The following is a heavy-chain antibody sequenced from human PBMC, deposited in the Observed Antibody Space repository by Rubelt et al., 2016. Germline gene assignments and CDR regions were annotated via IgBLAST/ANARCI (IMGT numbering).Heavy chain of an antibody. J-gene: IGHJ4*02. V-gene: IGHV1-24*01. CDR2: FDPEDGET. CDR3: AIRQPDYGDLDFDY. CDR1: GYTLTELS. D-gene: IGHD4-17*01. Sequence: QVQLVQSGAEVKKPGASVKVSCKVSGYTLTELSTHWVRQAPGKGLEWMGGFDPEDGETIYAQKFQGRVTMTEDTSTDTAYRELSSLRSEDTAVYYCAIRQPDYGDLDFDYWGQGTLVTVSS.